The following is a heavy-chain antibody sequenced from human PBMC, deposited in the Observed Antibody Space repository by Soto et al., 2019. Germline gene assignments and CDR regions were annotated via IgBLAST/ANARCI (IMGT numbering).Heavy chain of an antibody. Sequence: SETLSLTCTVSGGSISSYYWSWIRQPAGKGLEWIGRIYTSGSTNYNPSLKSRVTMSVDTSKNQFSLKLSSVTAADTAVYYCVVVVAATVPGYDYYGMDVWGQGTTVTV. J-gene: IGHJ6*02. CDR2: IYTSGST. V-gene: IGHV4-4*07. CDR1: GGSISSYY. CDR3: VVVVAATVPGYDYYGMDV. D-gene: IGHD2-15*01.